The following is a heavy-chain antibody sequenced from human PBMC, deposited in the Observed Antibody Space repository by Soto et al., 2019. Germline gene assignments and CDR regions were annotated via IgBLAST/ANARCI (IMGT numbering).Heavy chain of an antibody. D-gene: IGHD2-15*01. CDR3: ARDLLGYCSGGSCYPFDY. CDR1: GGTFSRYA. CDR2: IIPIFGTA. Sequence: SVKVSCKASGGTFSRYAISGVLQSPLQGLDWMGGIIPIFGTANYAQKFQGRVTITADESTSTAYMELSSLRSEDTAVYYCARDLLGYCSGGSCYPFDYWGQGTLVTVSS. V-gene: IGHV1-69*13. J-gene: IGHJ4*02.